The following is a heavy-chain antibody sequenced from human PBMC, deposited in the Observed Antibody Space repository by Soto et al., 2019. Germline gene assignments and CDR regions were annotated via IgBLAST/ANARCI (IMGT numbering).Heavy chain of an antibody. CDR3: THPRLYNNDTYYSTWFDS. D-gene: IGHD3-22*01. CDR2: IYWADDK. J-gene: IGHJ5*01. Sequence: KESGPTLVKPTQTLTLTCTFSGFSLSTTGVGVGWIRQTAGKGLEWLALIYWADDKRYSPSLKSRLTIAKDTYKNQVVLTMTDMDPADTASYYCTHPRLYNNDTYYSTWFDSWRQGTLVTVPS. V-gene: IGHV2-5*02. CDR1: GFSLSTTGVG.